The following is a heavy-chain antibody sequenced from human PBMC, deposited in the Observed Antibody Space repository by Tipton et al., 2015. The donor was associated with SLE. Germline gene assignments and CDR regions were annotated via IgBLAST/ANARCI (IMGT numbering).Heavy chain of an antibody. CDR2: INHSGST. D-gene: IGHD3-22*01. CDR1: GGSFSGYY. Sequence: TLSLTCAVYGGSFSGYYWSWIRQPPGKGLEWIGEINHSGSTNYNPSLKSRVTISVDTSKNQFSLKLSSVTAADTAVYYRARGKRITLIAPAFDIWGQGTMVTVSS. J-gene: IGHJ3*02. CDR3: ARGKRITLIAPAFDI. V-gene: IGHV4-34*01.